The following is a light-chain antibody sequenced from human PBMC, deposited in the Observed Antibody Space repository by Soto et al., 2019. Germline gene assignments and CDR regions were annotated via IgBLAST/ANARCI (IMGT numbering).Light chain of an antibody. V-gene: IGKV1-33*01. J-gene: IGKJ3*01. CDR2: YAS. CDR3: QQYENLPRFI. CDR1: HDIGNY. Sequence: DIQMTQSPSSLSASVGDRVTITCLASHDIGNYLNWYQQKPGKAHKLLIYYASNLETGVSSSFSGSGSGTDFTFTISSLQPEDIATYFCQQYENLPRFIFGPGTKVDIK.